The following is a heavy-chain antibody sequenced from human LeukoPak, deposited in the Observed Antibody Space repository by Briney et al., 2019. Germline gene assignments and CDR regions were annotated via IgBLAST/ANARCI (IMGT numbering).Heavy chain of an antibody. V-gene: IGHV4-59*12. CDR2: IYYSGST. CDR3: ARDECGGGSCYYYDY. J-gene: IGHJ4*02. D-gene: IGHD2-15*01. Sequence: PSETLSLTCTVSGGSSSSYYWSWIRQPPGKGLEWIGYIYYSGSTNYNPSLKSRVTMSVDTSKNQFSLKLSSVTAADTAVYYCARDECGGGSCYYYDYWGQRTLVTVSS. CDR1: GGSSSSYY.